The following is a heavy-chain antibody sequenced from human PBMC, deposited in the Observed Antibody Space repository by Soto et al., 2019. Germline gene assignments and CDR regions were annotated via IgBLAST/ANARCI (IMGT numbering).Heavy chain of an antibody. V-gene: IGHV4-59*01. J-gene: IGHJ6*02. CDR2: IYYSGST. Sequence: KTSETLSLTCTVSGGSISSYYWSWIRQPPGKGLEWIGYIYYSGSTNYNPSLKSRVTISVDTSKNQFSLKLSSVTAADTAVYYCARGSWVVIAANYYYYYGMDVWGQGTTVTVSS. CDR1: GGSISSYY. CDR3: ARGSWVVIAANYYYYYGMDV. D-gene: IGHD2-15*01.